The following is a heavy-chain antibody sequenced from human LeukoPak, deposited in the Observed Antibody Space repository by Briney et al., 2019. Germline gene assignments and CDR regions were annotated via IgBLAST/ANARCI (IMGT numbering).Heavy chain of an antibody. V-gene: IGHV3-7*01. D-gene: IGHD6-19*01. Sequence: PGGSLRLSCAASGFTFSRYRLRWVRQAPGQGREWVANMKQDGSEKSYVDSVKGRFTISRDNAKNSLYLQMNSLRAEDTAVYYCARVHNSGYGYWGQGTLVTVSS. CDR1: GFTFSRYR. CDR2: MKQDGSEK. CDR3: ARVHNSGYGY. J-gene: IGHJ4*02.